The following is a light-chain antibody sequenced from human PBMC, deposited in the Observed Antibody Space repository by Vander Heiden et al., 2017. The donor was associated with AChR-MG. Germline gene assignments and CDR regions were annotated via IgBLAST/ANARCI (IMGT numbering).Light chain of an antibody. V-gene: IGLV2-14*01. Sequence: QSALTQPASVSGSPGQSITISCHGTSSDVGGYNYVSCYHQHPGKAPKLMIYDVSNRPSGVSNRFSGSKSGNTASLTISGLQAEDEADYYCSSYTSSSTPLFGGGTKLTVL. CDR3: SSYTSSSTPL. CDR1: SSDVGGYNY. J-gene: IGLJ2*01. CDR2: DVS.